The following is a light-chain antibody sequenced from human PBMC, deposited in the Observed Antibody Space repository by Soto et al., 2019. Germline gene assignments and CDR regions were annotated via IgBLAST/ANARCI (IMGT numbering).Light chain of an antibody. V-gene: IGLV1-44*01. CDR2: SNN. CDR1: SSNIGSDT. CDR3: AAWDDSLNGVV. Sequence: QSVLPQPHSASGTPGQRVTISCSGSSSNIGSDTVSWYQQLPGTAPKLLVYSNNLRPSGVPDRFSGSKSGTSASLAISGLQSEDEADYYCAAWDDSLNGVVFGGGTKLTVL. J-gene: IGLJ2*01.